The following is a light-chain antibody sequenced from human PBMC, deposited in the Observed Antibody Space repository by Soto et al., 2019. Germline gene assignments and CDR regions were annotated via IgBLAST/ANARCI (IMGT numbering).Light chain of an antibody. Sequence: DIQMTQSPSSLSASVGDRVTITCQASQDTSNYLNWYQQKPGKAPKLLIYDASNLETGFPSRFSGSGSGTDFNLTISSLQPEDIATYYCQQYDSLPRTFGQGTKVEIK. CDR3: QQYDSLPRT. CDR1: QDTSNY. CDR2: DAS. V-gene: IGKV1-33*01. J-gene: IGKJ1*01.